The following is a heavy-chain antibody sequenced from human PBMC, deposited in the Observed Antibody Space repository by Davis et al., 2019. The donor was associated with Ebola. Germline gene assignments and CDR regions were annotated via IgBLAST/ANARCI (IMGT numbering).Heavy chain of an antibody. D-gene: IGHD2-8*02. Sequence: GESLKISCKGSGNSFTSFWIGWVRQMPGKGLEWMGLIYTGDSDTRYSPSFRGQVTISADKSITTAYLQWSGLRASDTAMYYCASLRRTITGMDDGFDIWGQGTMVTASS. V-gene: IGHV5-51*01. CDR1: GNSFTSFW. J-gene: IGHJ3*02. CDR3: ASLRRTITGMDDGFDI. CDR2: IYTGDSDT.